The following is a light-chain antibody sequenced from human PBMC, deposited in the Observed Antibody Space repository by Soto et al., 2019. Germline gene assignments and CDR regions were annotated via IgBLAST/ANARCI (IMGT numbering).Light chain of an antibody. J-gene: IGLJ1*01. Sequence: QSALTQPPSASGSPGQSVTISCTGTSSDVGGYKYASWYQQHPGKAPKLMNFEVNKRPSGVPDRFSGSKSGNTASLTVSGLQAEDEADYYCSSYAGINNLGVFGTGTKLTVL. CDR3: SSYAGINNLGV. CDR2: EVN. CDR1: SSDVGGYKY. V-gene: IGLV2-8*01.